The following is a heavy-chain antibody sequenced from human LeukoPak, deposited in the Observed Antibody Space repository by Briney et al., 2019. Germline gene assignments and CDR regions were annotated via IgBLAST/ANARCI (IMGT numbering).Heavy chain of an antibody. CDR1: GYTFTSYG. CDR3: ARGATRYSSGWNDY. Sequence: ASVKVSCKASGYTFTSYGISWVRQAPRQGLEWMGWISAYNGNTNYAQKLQGRVTMTTDTSTSTAYMELRSLRSDDTAVYYCARGATRYSSGWNDYWGQGTLVTVTS. CDR2: ISAYNGNT. D-gene: IGHD6-19*01. J-gene: IGHJ4*02. V-gene: IGHV1-18*01.